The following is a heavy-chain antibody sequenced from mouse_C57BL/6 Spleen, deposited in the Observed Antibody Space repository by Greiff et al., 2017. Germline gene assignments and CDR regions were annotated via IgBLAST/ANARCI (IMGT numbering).Heavy chain of an antibody. CDR3: AAYGYDRYCDV. J-gene: IGHJ1*03. V-gene: IGHV1-64*01. CDR1: GYTFTSYW. CDR2: IHPNSGST. D-gene: IGHD2-2*01. Sequence: QVQLQQPGAELVKPGASVKLSCKASGYTFTSYWMHWVKQRPGQGLEWIGMIHPNSGSTNYNEKFKSKATLTVDKSSSTAYMQLSSLTSEDSAVYYCAAYGYDRYCDVGGTGTTVTVSS.